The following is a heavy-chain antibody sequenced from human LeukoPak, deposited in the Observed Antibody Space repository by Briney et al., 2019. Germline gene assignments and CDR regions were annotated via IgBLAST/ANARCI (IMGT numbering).Heavy chain of an antibody. CDR3: AKDPRVYSSSWYYFDY. CDR1: GFTFSSNM. J-gene: IGHJ4*02. V-gene: IGHV3-23*01. Sequence: GGSLRLSCAASGFTFSSNMMSWVRQAPGKGLEWVSAISGSGGSTYYADSVKGRFTISRDNSKNTLYLQMNSLRAEDTAVYYCAKDPRVYSSSWYYFDYWGQGTLVTVSS. CDR2: ISGSGGST. D-gene: IGHD6-13*01.